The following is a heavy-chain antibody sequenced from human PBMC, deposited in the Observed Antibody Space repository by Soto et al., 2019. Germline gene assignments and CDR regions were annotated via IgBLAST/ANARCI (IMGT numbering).Heavy chain of an antibody. V-gene: IGHV3-30*18. Sequence: QVQLVESGGGVVQPGRSLRLSCAASGFTFSSYGMHWVRQAPGKGLEWVAVISYDGSNKYYADSVKGRFTISRDNSKNTLYLQMNSLRAEDTAVYYCAKGLGVRWWELNYFDYWGQGTLVTVSS. CDR2: ISYDGSNK. CDR1: GFTFSSYG. CDR3: AKGLGVRWWELNYFDY. D-gene: IGHD2-15*01. J-gene: IGHJ4*02.